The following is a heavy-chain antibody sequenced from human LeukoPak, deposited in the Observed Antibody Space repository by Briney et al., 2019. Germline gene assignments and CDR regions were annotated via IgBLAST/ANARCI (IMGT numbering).Heavy chain of an antibody. CDR2: ISAYNGNT. CDR1: GYTFTSYG. D-gene: IGHD2-2*01. CDR3: ARWRDCSSTSCYAYYYYYGMDV. J-gene: IGHJ6*04. Sequence: GASVKVSCKASGYTFTSYGISWVRQAPGQGLEWMGWISAYNGNTNYAQKLQGRVTMTTDTSTSTAYMGLRSLRSDDTAVYYCARWRDCSSTSCYAYYYYYGMDVWGKGTTVTVSS. V-gene: IGHV1-18*04.